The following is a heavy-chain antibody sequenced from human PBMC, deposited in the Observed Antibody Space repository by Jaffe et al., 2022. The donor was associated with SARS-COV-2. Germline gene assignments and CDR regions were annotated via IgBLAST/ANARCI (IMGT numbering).Heavy chain of an antibody. CDR3: ARSILGAARFDY. V-gene: IGHV6-1*01. CDR1: GDSVSSYIVV. Sequence: QVQLQQSGPGLVKPSQTLSLSCDISGDSVSSYIVVWNWIRQSPSRGLEWLGRTYYRSTKWYYEYAESVISRMTINPDASRNQFSLQLHSVTPEDTAVYYCARSILGAARFDYWGQGILVTVSS. D-gene: IGHD3-16*01. J-gene: IGHJ4*02. CDR2: TYYRSTKWYY.